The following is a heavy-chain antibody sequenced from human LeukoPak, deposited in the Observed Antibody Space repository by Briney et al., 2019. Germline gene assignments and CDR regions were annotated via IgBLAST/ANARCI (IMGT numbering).Heavy chain of an antibody. CDR1: GFTFSSYT. J-gene: IGHJ4*02. D-gene: IGHD2-15*01. V-gene: IGHV3-21*04. Sequence: PGGSLRLSCAASGFTFSSYTMNWVRQAPGKGLEWVSSISSSNTYIYYADSVKGRFTISRDNAKNSLFLQMNSLRAEDTALYYCAKDRYGGSCLDYWGQGTLVTVSS. CDR2: ISSSNTYI. CDR3: AKDRYGGSCLDY.